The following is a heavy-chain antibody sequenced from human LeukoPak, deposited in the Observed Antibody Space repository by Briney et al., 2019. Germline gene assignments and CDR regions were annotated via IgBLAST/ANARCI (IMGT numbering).Heavy chain of an antibody. V-gene: IGHV3-9*01. Sequence: PGGSLRLSCVVSGFTFGDYAMHWVRQAPGKGLEWVSGISWNSGNIGYADSVKGRFTISRDNAKNSLYLQMNSLRAEDTAVYYCARLRNVGGNPHPFNVWGQGTTVTVSS. CDR1: GFTFGDYA. CDR2: ISWNSGNI. CDR3: ARLRNVGGNPHPFNV. J-gene: IGHJ3*01. D-gene: IGHD4-23*01.